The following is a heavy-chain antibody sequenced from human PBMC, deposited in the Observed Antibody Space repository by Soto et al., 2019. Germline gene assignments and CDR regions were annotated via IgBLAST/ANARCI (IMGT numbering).Heavy chain of an antibody. Sequence: QMQLVQSGPEVKKPGTSVKVSCKASGFTFTSSAVQWVRQARGQRLEWIGWIVVGSGNTNYAQKFQERVTITRDMSTSTAYMELSSLRSEDTAVYYCAATPHYDFWSGYGMDVWGQGTTVTVSS. J-gene: IGHJ6*02. V-gene: IGHV1-58*01. D-gene: IGHD3-3*01. CDR3: AATPHYDFWSGYGMDV. CDR1: GFTFTSSA. CDR2: IVVGSGNT.